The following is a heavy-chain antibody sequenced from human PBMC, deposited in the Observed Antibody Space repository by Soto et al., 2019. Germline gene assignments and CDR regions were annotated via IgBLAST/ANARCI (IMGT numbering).Heavy chain of an antibody. CDR3: ASIRGYSYGEYYFDY. CDR2: IYYSGST. CDR1: GGSISGYY. Sequence: SETLSLSCTVSGGSISGYYWSWIRQHPGKGLEWIVYIYYSGSTNYNPSLESRVTISVDTSKNQFSLKLSYVTAADTAVYYCASIRGYSYGEYYFDYWGQGTLVTVSS. D-gene: IGHD5-18*01. V-gene: IGHV4-59*12. J-gene: IGHJ4*02.